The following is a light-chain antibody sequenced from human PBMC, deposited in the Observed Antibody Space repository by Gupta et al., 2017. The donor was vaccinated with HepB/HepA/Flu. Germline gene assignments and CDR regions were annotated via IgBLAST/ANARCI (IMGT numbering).Light chain of an antibody. CDR3: QQYGNSIPES. J-gene: IGKJ2*03. V-gene: IGKV3-20*01. Sequence: EIVLTQSPGTLSLSPGERATLSCRASQSVTNNYLAWYQQKPGQTPRLLIYGASSRATDVPDRFSGSGSGTDFTLTITRLEPEDFAVYYCQQYGNSIPESFGQGTNLEIK. CDR1: QSVTNNY. CDR2: GAS.